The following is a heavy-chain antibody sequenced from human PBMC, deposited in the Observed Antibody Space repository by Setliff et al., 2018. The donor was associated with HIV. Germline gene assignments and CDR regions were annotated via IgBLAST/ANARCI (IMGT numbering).Heavy chain of an antibody. V-gene: IGHV1-18*04. CDR3: ARDDGGYNYAEVFDV. J-gene: IGHJ3*01. D-gene: IGHD3-16*01. CDR1: GYMFIAYG. Sequence: ASVKVSCKTSGYMFIAYGMSWVRRAPGQRLEWMGWIGPYNGRTEYAQEFQGRVSLTIDTSASTAYMELRSLRSDDTAVYYCARDDGGYNYAEVFDVWGQGTMVTVSS. CDR2: IGPYNGRT.